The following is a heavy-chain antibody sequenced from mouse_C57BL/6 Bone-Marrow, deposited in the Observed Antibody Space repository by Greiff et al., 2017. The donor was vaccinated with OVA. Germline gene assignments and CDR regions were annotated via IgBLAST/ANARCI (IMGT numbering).Heavy chain of an antibody. Sequence: VQLQQSGAELVKPGASVKLSCKASGYTFTSYWMHWVKQRPGQGLEWIGMIHPNSGSTNYNEKFKSKATLTVDKSSSTAYMQLSSLTSEDAAVYYCARRVLLRYYFDYWGQGTTLTVSS. J-gene: IGHJ2*01. V-gene: IGHV1-64*01. CDR3: ARRVLLRYYFDY. D-gene: IGHD1-1*01. CDR1: GYTFTSYW. CDR2: IHPNSGST.